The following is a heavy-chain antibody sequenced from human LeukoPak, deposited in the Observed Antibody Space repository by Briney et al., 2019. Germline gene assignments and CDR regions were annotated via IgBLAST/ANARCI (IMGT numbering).Heavy chain of an antibody. Sequence: PGGSLRLSCSASGFTFGDYAVIWVRQAPGKGLEWVSYISSSGSTIYYADSVKGRFTISRDNAKNSLYLQMNSLRAEDTAVYYCARGRAYYDFWSGYYSFDYWGQGTLVTVSS. V-gene: IGHV3-48*03. CDR2: ISSSGSTI. D-gene: IGHD3-3*01. J-gene: IGHJ4*02. CDR3: ARGRAYYDFWSGYYSFDY. CDR1: GFTFGDYA.